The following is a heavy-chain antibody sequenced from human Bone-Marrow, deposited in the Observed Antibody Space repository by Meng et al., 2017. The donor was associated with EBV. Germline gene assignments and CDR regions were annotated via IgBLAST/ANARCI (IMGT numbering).Heavy chain of an antibody. J-gene: IGHJ4*02. CDR1: GGTFNSDA. Sequence: QVQGVQSGAWVKKPGSSVKVSCWTSGGTFNSDAVSWVRQAPGQGLEWMGGLIPMSGAPHYAQKFQGRVTITADESTSTHYMDLSNLRSDDTAMYYCASESGRGFTPDYWGQGTLVTVSS. D-gene: IGHD3-10*01. V-gene: IGHV1-69*01. CDR2: LIPMSGAP. CDR3: ASESGRGFTPDY.